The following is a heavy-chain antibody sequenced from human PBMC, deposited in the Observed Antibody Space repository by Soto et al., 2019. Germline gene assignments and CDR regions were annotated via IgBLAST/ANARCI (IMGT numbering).Heavy chain of an antibody. V-gene: IGHV1-2*02. CDR3: AKDRGSVVPAAIGY. CDR1: RYTFTAYD. Sequence: SVKVACKASRYTFTAYDIFWVRQSPGQGLEWMGWIKTDSGDTHYAQNIKGRVTMTRDTSISTAYMELNNLLSDDTAVYYRAKDRGSVVPAAIGYWGQGTLVTVSS. CDR2: IKTDSGDT. J-gene: IGHJ4*02. D-gene: IGHD2-2*01.